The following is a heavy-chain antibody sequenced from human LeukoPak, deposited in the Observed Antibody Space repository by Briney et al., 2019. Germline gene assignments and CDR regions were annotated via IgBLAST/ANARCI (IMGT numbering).Heavy chain of an antibody. J-gene: IGHJ2*01. Sequence: SETLSLTCTVYGGSFSSYYWNWIRQPPGKGLEWIGEINHSGSTNYNPSLKSRVALSVDTSKSQFSLKLSSVTAADTAVYFCERGAVKVTTVVTRYWYFDLWGRGTLVTVSS. CDR3: ERGAVKVTTVVTRYWYFDL. CDR1: GGSFSSYY. D-gene: IGHD4-23*01. CDR2: INHSGST. V-gene: IGHV4-34*01.